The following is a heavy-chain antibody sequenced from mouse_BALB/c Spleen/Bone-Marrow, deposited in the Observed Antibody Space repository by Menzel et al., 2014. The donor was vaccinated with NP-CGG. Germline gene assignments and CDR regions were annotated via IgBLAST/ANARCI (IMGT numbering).Heavy chain of an antibody. Sequence: VKLQQSGAELVRPGTSVKLSCTASGHAFTNYFLAWVKQTPGQGLEWIGAINTSSGSTNSNDNFKGKATLTVDKSTSTPYLQLSSRTSDDSTVYFCARRNRDYYAMDYWGQGTSVTVSS. J-gene: IGHJ4*01. V-gene: IGHV1-54*01. CDR3: ARRNRDYYAMDY. CDR1: GHAFTNYF. CDR2: INTSSGST.